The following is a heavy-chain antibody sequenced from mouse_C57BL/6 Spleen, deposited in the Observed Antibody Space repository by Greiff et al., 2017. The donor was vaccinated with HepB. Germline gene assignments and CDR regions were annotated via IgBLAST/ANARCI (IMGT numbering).Heavy chain of an antibody. J-gene: IGHJ2*01. D-gene: IGHD2-1*01. CDR3: ARGIYYGNLYYFDY. Sequence: EVKLQESGPGLVKPSQSLSLTCSVTGYSITSGYYWNWIRQFPGNKLEWMGYISYDGSNNYNPSLKNRISITRDTSKNQFFLKLNSVTTEDTATYYCARGIYYGNLYYFDYWGQGTTLTVSS. CDR2: ISYDGSN. CDR1: GYSITSGYY. V-gene: IGHV3-6*01.